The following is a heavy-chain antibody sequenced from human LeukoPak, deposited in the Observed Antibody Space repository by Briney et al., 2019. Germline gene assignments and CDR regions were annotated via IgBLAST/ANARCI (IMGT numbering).Heavy chain of an antibody. CDR3: AGGLVIAVAGTAGM. J-gene: IGHJ4*02. CDR1: GFTFSSYA. CDR2: ISYDGSNK. D-gene: IGHD6-19*01. V-gene: IGHV3-30-3*01. Sequence: GGSLRLSCAASGFTFSSYAMHWVRQAPGKGLEWVAVISYDGSNKYYADSVKGRFTISRDNSKNTLYLQMNSLRAEDTAVYYCAGGLVIAVAGTAGMGGQGTLVTVSS.